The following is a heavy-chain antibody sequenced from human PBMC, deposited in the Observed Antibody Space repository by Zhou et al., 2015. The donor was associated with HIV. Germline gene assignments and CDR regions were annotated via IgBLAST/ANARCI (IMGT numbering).Heavy chain of an antibody. CDR1: GYTFTGDF. CDR3: ARATISLVRELWAT. V-gene: IGHV1-2*02. D-gene: IGHD3-10*01. Sequence: QVQLVQSGAEVKKPGASVKVSCKASGYTFTGDFMHWVRQAPGQGLEWMGWINPNSGGTNYAQKFQGRVTMTRDTSISTAYMELSRLRSDDTAVYYCARATISLVRELWATWGQGARGPPSPQ. J-gene: IGHJ4*02. CDR2: INPNSGGT.